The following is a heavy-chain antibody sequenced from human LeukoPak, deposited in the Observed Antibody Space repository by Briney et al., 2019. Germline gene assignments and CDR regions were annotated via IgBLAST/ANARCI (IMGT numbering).Heavy chain of an antibody. Sequence: PGGSLRLSCAASGFTYSIYDMSWIRQAPGKGLEWVSYISSSSSYTNYADSVKGRFTISRDNAKNSLYLQMNSLRAEDTAVYYCARDLCSGGSCYYFQHWGQGTLVTVSS. D-gene: IGHD2-15*01. CDR1: GFTYSIYD. J-gene: IGHJ1*01. CDR2: ISSSSSYT. V-gene: IGHV3-11*05. CDR3: ARDLCSGGSCYYFQH.